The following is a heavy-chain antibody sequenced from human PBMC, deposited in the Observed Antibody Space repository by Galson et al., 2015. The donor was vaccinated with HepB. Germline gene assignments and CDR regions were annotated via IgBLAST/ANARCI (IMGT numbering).Heavy chain of an antibody. CDR1: GFTFSSYA. Sequence: SLRLSCAASGFTFSSYAMNWVRQAPGKGLEWVSATSGSGGSTYYADSVKGRFTISRDNSKNTLYLQMNSLRAEDTAVYYCAKHTFSLWSPIQWWGQGTQVTVSS. CDR2: TSGSGGST. D-gene: IGHD5-24*01. CDR3: AKHTFSLWSPIQW. J-gene: IGHJ4*02. V-gene: IGHV3-23*01.